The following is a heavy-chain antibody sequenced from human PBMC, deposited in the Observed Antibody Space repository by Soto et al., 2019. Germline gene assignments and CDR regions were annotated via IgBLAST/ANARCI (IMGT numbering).Heavy chain of an antibody. D-gene: IGHD3-22*01. V-gene: IGHV5-51*01. CDR3: ARCRGNYYDSSGYLDAFDI. J-gene: IGHJ3*02. CDR1: GYSFTSYW. Sequence: GESLKISCKGSGYSFTSYWIGWVRQMPGKGLEWMGIIYPGDSDTRYSPSFRGQVTISADKSISTAYLQWSSLKASDTAMYYCARCRGNYYDSSGYLDAFDIWGQGTMVTVSS. CDR2: IYPGDSDT.